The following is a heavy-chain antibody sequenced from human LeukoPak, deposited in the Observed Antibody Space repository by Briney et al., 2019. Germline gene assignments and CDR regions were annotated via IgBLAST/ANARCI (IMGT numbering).Heavy chain of an antibody. V-gene: IGHV1-18*01. Sequence: GASEKVSGKASGYTFSSYGISWVRQAPGQGLEWMGWISAYNGNTNYAQKLQGRVTMTTDTSTSTAYMELRSLRSDDTAVYYCARGWDILTGHNYYYGMDVWGQGTTVTVSS. CDR3: ARGWDILTGHNYYYGMDV. J-gene: IGHJ6*02. CDR1: GYTFSSYG. D-gene: IGHD3-9*01. CDR2: ISAYNGNT.